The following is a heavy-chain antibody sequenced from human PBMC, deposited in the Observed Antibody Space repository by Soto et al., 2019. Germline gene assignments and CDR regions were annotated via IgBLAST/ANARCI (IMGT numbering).Heavy chain of an antibody. D-gene: IGHD6-13*01. CDR2: IYYSGTT. CDR1: GGSIRSYY. V-gene: IGHV4-59*01. CDR3: ARTRYLYSSSWENWFAP. Sequence: QVQLQESGPGLVKPSETLSLTCTVSGGSIRSYYWSWIRQPPGKGLEWIGYIYYSGTTSYNPSLKIRVIISVDTSKNQFSLRLSSVTAADTAVYYCARTRYLYSSSWENWFAPWCQGTLVTVSS. J-gene: IGHJ5*02.